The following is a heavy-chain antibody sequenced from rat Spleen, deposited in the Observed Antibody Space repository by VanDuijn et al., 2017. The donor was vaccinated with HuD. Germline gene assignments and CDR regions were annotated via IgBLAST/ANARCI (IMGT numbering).Heavy chain of an antibody. D-gene: IGHD1-1*01. Sequence: EVQLVESGGGLVQPGRSMKLSCAASGFTFSNYDMAWVRQAPTKGLEWVASISTSGGSTYYRDSVKGRFTISRDNAKSTLYLQMDSLRSEDTATYYCARHAGYYSGDYVMDAWGQGASVTVSS. V-gene: IGHV5-25*01. J-gene: IGHJ4*01. CDR2: ISTSGGST. CDR3: ARHAGYYSGDYVMDA. CDR1: GFTFSNYD.